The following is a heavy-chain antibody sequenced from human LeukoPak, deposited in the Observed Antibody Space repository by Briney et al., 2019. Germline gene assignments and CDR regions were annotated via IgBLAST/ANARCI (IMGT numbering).Heavy chain of an antibody. CDR1: GGSISSYY. J-gene: IGHJ4*02. CDR2: IHTSGST. CDR3: ASSISGYGNFDY. D-gene: IGHD5-12*01. V-gene: IGHV4-4*07. Sequence: PSETLSLTCTVSGGSISSYYWSWIRQPAGKGLEWIGRIHTSGSTNYNPSLKSRVTMSVDTSKNQFSLKLSSATAADTAVYYCASSISGYGNFDYWGQGTLVTVSS.